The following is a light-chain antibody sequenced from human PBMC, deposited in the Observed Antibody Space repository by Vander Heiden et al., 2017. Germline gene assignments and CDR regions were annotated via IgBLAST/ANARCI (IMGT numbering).Light chain of an antibody. V-gene: IGKV3-20*01. Sequence: EIVLTQSPGTLSLSPGERATLSCRVSQSVSSHYLAWYQKKPGQAPRLLMYDASSRATGISDRFSGSGSGTDFTLTITRLEPEDFAVYYCQQNRTFGQGTKVGIK. CDR1: QSVSSHY. CDR3: QQNRT. J-gene: IGKJ1*01. CDR2: DAS.